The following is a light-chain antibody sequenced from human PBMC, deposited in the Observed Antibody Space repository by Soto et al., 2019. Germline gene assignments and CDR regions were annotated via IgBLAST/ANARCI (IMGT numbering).Light chain of an antibody. CDR3: QQYGSSMPIT. CDR2: GAS. Sequence: EIVLTQSPGTMSLSPGERATLSCRASQSISSSDLAWYQQKPGQAPKLLIYGASNRATGIPDRFSGSGSGTDFTLIISRLEPEDFEVSYCQQYGSSMPITFGQGTRLEIK. CDR1: QSISSSD. V-gene: IGKV3-20*01. J-gene: IGKJ5*01.